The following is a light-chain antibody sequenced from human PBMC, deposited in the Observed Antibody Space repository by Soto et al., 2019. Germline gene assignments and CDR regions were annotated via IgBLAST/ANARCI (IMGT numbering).Light chain of an antibody. V-gene: IGKV3-15*01. CDR1: QSVSSN. Sequence: EIVMTQSPATLSVSPGERATLSCRASQSVSSNLAWYQQKPGQAPRLLICDASTRATGIPARFSGWGSGTEFTLTISSLQSEDFALYYCQQYNNWPPMAFGQGTKVEIK. J-gene: IGKJ1*01. CDR3: QQYNNWPPMA. CDR2: DAS.